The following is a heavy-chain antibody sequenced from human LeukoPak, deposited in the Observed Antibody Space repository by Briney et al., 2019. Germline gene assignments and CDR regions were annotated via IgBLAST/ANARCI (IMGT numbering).Heavy chain of an antibody. J-gene: IGHJ4*02. CDR2: IYYTGST. CDR3: ASRKLGNDY. Sequence: SETLSLTCTVSGGSIDYYYWSWIRQPAGKGLEWIGRIYYTGSTTYNPSLKSRVTISADTSKNQFSLKLSSVTAADTAVYYCASRKLGNDYWGQGTLVTVSS. CDR1: GGSIDYYY. V-gene: IGHV4-4*07. D-gene: IGHD7-27*01.